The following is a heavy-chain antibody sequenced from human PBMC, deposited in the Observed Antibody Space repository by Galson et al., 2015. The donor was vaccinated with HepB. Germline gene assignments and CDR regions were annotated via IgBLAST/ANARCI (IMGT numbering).Heavy chain of an antibody. CDR1: GFTFDDYA. CDR2: ISWNSGSI. J-gene: IGHJ2*01. CDR3: AKDRDGWYFDL. Sequence: SLRLSCAASGFTFDDYAMHWVRQAPGKGLEWVSGISWNSGSIGYADSVKGRFTISRDNAKNSLYLQMNSLRAEDTALYYCAKDRDGWYFDLWGRGTLVTVSS. V-gene: IGHV3-9*01.